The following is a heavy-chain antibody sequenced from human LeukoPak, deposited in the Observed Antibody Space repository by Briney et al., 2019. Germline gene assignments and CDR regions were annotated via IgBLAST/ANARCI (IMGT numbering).Heavy chain of an antibody. V-gene: IGHV3-23*01. Sequence: GGSLRLSCAASGFTFSSYAMSWVRQAPGKGLEWVSAISGSGGSTYYADSVKGRFTISRDNSKNTLYPQMNSLRAEDTAVYYCAKEGGDDSSGYYYVGFDYWGQGTLVTVSS. CDR2: ISGSGGST. CDR3: AKEGGDDSSGYYYVGFDY. D-gene: IGHD3-22*01. CDR1: GFTFSSYA. J-gene: IGHJ4*02.